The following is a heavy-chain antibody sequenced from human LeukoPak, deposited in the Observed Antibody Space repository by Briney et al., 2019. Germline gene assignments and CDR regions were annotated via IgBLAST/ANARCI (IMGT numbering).Heavy chain of an antibody. CDR1: GXSTSPYY. CDR3: TRGTVTINYFDY. D-gene: IGHD4-17*01. J-gene: IGHJ4*02. CDR2: IYYTGDT. V-gene: IGHV4-59*01. Sequence: SETLSLTWSVSGXSTSPYYWSWIRQPPGKGLEWIGYIYYTGDTNYNPSLKSRVTISVDTSKNQFSLRLSSVTAADTAVYYCTRGTVTINYFDYWGQGTLVTVSS.